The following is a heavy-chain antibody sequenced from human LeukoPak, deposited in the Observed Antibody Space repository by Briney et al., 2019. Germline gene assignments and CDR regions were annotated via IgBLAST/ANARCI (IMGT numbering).Heavy chain of an antibody. V-gene: IGHV3-11*06. CDR3: ATTYYDSSGYLHYFDY. Sequence: GGSLRLSCVASRFTFSDYTSWIRQAPGKGLEWVSYISRGSSSTNYADSVKGRFTISRDNAKNSLYLQMNSLRADDTAVYYCATTYYDSSGYLHYFDYWGQGTLVTVSS. CDR1: RFTFSDY. D-gene: IGHD3-22*01. CDR2: ISRGSSST. J-gene: IGHJ4*02.